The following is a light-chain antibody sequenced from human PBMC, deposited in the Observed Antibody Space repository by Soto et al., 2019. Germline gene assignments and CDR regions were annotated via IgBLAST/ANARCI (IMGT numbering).Light chain of an antibody. CDR1: HSISRW. CDR3: QQSYSTST. J-gene: IGKJ1*01. Sequence: DIQMTQSPSTLSASVGDSVSITCRASHSISRWVAWYQQKPGKAPKLLIYLASVLENGVPSRFSGSGSGTEFTLTISSLQPEDFATYYCQQSYSTSTFGQGTKVDIK. CDR2: LAS. V-gene: IGKV1-5*03.